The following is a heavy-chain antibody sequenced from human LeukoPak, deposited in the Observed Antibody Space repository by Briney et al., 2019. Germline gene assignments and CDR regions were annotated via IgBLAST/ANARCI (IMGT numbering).Heavy chain of an antibody. J-gene: IGHJ6*02. D-gene: IGHD2-2*03. CDR3: ARDLDIVVVPAAIFYYYYYGMDV. Sequence: GRSLRLSCAASGFTFSSYGMHWGRQAPGKGLEWVAVTYNDGNKKYYADSLKGRFTISRDNAKNSLYLQMNSLRAEDTAVYYCARDLDIVVVPAAIFYYYYYGMDVWGQGTTVTVSS. CDR2: TYNDGNKK. CDR1: GFTFSSYG. V-gene: IGHV3-33*01.